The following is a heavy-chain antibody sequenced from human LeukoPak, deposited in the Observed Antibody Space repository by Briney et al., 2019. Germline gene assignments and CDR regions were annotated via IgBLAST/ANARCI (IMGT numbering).Heavy chain of an antibody. J-gene: IGHJ4*02. CDR1: GFTFCSYN. D-gene: IGHD3-16*02. CDR2: ISSSSSYV. Sequence: GGSLRLSCAASGFTFCSYNMNWVPQAPGKGLEWGSYISSSSSYVYSADSMKGLLNISRDHAKNSLYLQMNRLNAEDTAVYYCARGDDYVWGSYRYADYWGQGTLVAVSS. V-gene: IGHV3-21*01. CDR3: ARGDDYVWGSYRYADY.